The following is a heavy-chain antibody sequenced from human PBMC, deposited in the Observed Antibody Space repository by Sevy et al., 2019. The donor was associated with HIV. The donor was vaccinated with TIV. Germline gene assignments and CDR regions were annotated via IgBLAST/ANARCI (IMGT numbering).Heavy chain of an antibody. Sequence: ASVKVSCKASGGTFSSYAISWVRQAPGQGLEWMGGIIPIFGTANYAQKFQGRVRITADESTSTAYMERSSLRSEDTAGYYCGITSVIVVVPAATGVDYYGMDVWGQGTTVTVSS. V-gene: IGHV1-69*13. CDR1: GGTFSSYA. CDR3: GITSVIVVVPAATGVDYYGMDV. D-gene: IGHD2-2*01. CDR2: IIPIFGTA. J-gene: IGHJ6*02.